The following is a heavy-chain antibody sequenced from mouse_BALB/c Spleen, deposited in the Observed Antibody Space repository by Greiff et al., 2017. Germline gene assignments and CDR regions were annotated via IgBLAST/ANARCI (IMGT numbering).Heavy chain of an antibody. J-gene: IGHJ2*01. CDR1: GFSLTSYG. Sequence: QVQLKQSGPGLVAPSHSLSITCTVSGFSLTSYGVHWVRQPPGKGLEWLGVIWAGGSTNYNSALMSRLSISKDNSKSQVFLKMNSLQTDDTAMYYCARVGLWLLGDYWGQGTTLTVSS. CDR3: ARVGLWLLGDY. CDR2: IWAGGST. D-gene: IGHD2-2*01. V-gene: IGHV2-9*02.